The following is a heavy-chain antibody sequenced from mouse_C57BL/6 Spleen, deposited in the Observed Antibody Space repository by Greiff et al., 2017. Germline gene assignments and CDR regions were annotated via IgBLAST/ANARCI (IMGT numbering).Heavy chain of an antibody. CDR2: LYPGDGDT. Sequence: QVQLQQSGPELVKPGASVKISCKASGYAFSSSWMNWVKQRPGKGLEWIGRLYPGDGDTNYNGKFKGKATLTADKSSSTAYRQLSGLTSEDSAVYFCARAYGSSYWLAYWGQGTLVTVSA. V-gene: IGHV1-82*01. CDR3: ARAYGSSYWLAY. J-gene: IGHJ3*01. CDR1: GYAFSSSW. D-gene: IGHD1-1*01.